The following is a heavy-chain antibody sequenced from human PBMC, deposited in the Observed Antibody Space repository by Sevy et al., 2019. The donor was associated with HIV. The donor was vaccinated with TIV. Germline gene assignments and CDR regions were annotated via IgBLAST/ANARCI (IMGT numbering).Heavy chain of an antibody. CDR3: ARLNFEPPLEYSGRDPYYFDY. J-gene: IGHJ4*02. Sequence: SETLSITCTVSGGSISSGGYYWSWIRQHPGKGLEWIGYIYYSGSTYYNPSLKSRVTISVDTSKNQFSLKLSSVTAADTAVYYCARLNFEPPLEYSGRDPYYFDYWGQGTLVTVSS. CDR2: IYYSGST. CDR1: GGSISSGGYY. D-gene: IGHD1-26*01. V-gene: IGHV4-31*03.